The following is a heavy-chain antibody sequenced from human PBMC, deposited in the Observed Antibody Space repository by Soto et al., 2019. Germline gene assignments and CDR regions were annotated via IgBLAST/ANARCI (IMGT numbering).Heavy chain of an antibody. CDR2: ISGSGGST. J-gene: IGHJ4*02. CDR1: GFTFSSYA. CDR3: AITSIGDYVWGSYRYTVSVFDY. D-gene: IGHD3-16*02. V-gene: IGHV3-23*01. Sequence: GGSLRLSCAASGFTFSSYAMSWVRQAPGKGLEWVSAISGSGGSTYYADSVKGRFTISRDNSKNTLYLQMNSLRAEDTAVYYCAITSIGDYVWGSYRYTVSVFDYWGQGTLVTVSS.